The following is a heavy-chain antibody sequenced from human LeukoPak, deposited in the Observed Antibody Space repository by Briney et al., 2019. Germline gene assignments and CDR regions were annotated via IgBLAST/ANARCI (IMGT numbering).Heavy chain of an antibody. Sequence: GGSLSLSCAASGFTFSNYEMNWVRQTPGKGLEWISYISSSGTIIYYADSVKGRFTISRDNAKNSLYLQMNSLRAEDTAVYYCARRTYSFDYWGQGTLVTV. J-gene: IGHJ4*02. CDR1: GFTFSNYE. CDR3: ARRTYSFDY. CDR2: ISSSGTII. D-gene: IGHD3/OR15-3a*01. V-gene: IGHV3-48*03.